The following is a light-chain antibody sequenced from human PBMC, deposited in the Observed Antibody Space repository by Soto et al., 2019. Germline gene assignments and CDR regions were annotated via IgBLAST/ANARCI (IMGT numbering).Light chain of an antibody. Sequence: DIQMTQSPSSLSASVGDRVTVTCRASQRITSFFNWYQRIPGKAPKLLIYAASSLQSGVPSRFSGTGSGTDFSITVSSLQPEDFATYYCQQSYNTLFGQGTRLEIK. CDR2: AAS. CDR1: QRITSF. CDR3: QQSYNTL. V-gene: IGKV1-39*01. J-gene: IGKJ5*01.